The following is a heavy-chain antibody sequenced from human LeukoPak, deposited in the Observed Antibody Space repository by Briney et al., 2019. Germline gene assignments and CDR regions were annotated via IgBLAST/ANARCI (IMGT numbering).Heavy chain of an antibody. CDR3: AREHSYGDYVDYFDY. CDR2: IYTSGST. V-gene: IGHV4-61*02. CDR1: GGSISSGSYY. Sequence: PSETLSLTCTVSGGSISSGSYYWSWIRQPAGKGLEWIGRIYTSGSTNYNPSLKSRVTISVDTSKNQFSLKLSSVTAADTAVYYCAREHSYGDYVDYFDYWGQGTLVTVSS. D-gene: IGHD4-17*01. J-gene: IGHJ4*02.